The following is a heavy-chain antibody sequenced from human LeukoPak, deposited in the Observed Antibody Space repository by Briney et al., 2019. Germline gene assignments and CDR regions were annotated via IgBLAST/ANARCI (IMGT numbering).Heavy chain of an antibody. CDR3: ARVSLRFWSGYYPRRRSHAFDI. Sequence: GGSLRLSCAASGFTFSSYWMSWVRQAPGKGLEWVAVISYDGSNKYYADSVKGRFTISRDNSKNTLYLQMNSLRAEDTAVYYCARVSLRFWSGYYPRRRSHAFDIWGQGTMVTVSS. J-gene: IGHJ3*02. V-gene: IGHV3-30-3*01. CDR2: ISYDGSNK. D-gene: IGHD3-3*01. CDR1: GFTFSSYW.